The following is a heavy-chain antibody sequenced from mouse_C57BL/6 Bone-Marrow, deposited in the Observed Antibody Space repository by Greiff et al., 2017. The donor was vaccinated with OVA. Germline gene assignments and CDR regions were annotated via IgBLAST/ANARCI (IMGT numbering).Heavy chain of an antibody. J-gene: IGHJ1*03. CDR3: ARRYYVSSWYFDV. Sequence: QVQLQQPGAELVKPGASVKMSCKASGYTFTSYWITWVKQRPGQGLEWIGDIYPGSGSTNYNEKFKSKAPLTVDTSSSTAYMQLSILTSEDSAVYYCARRYYVSSWYFDVWGTGTTVTVSS. D-gene: IGHD1-1*01. CDR1: GYTFTSYW. CDR2: IYPGSGST. V-gene: IGHV1-55*01.